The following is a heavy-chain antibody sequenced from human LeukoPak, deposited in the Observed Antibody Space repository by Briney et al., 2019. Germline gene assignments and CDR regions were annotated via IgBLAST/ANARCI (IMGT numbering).Heavy chain of an antibody. V-gene: IGHV1-18*01. Sequence: GASVKVSCKASGYTFTSYAFRWVRQAPGQGLEWMGWISAYNGNTNYAQNLQGRVTMTRNTSISTAYMELSSLRSEDTAVYYCARGGHGTANDAFDIWGQGTMVTVSS. CDR1: GYTFTSYA. CDR3: ARGGHGTANDAFDI. J-gene: IGHJ3*02. CDR2: ISAYNGNT. D-gene: IGHD1-1*01.